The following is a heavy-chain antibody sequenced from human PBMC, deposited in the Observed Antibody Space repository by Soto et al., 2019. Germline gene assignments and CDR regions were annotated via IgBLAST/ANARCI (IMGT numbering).Heavy chain of an antibody. CDR1: GYSFTSYW. CDR3: ARHPEVRYFDWLPGVGYFDL. Sequence: EVQLVQSGAEVKKPGESLKISCKGSGYSFTSYWIGWVRQMPGKGLEWMGIIYPGDSDTRYSPSFQGQVTISADKSISTADLRWSRLKASDTAMYYCARHPEVRYFDWLPGVGYFDLWGRGALVTVSS. J-gene: IGHJ2*01. CDR2: IYPGDSDT. D-gene: IGHD3-9*01. V-gene: IGHV5-51*01.